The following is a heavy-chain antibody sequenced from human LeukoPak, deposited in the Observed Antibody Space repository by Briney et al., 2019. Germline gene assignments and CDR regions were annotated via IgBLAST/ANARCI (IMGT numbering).Heavy chain of an antibody. D-gene: IGHD3-22*01. CDR3: AKDRYSYYDSSGYYYYDY. V-gene: IGHV3-23*01. CDR2: ISGSGGST. Sequence: GGSLRLSCAASGFTFSSYAMSWVRQAPGKGLEWVSAISGSGGSTYYADSVKGRLTLSRDNSTNTLYLQMNSLRAEDTAVYYCAKDRYSYYDSSGYYYYDYWGQGTLVTVSS. J-gene: IGHJ4*02. CDR1: GFTFSSYA.